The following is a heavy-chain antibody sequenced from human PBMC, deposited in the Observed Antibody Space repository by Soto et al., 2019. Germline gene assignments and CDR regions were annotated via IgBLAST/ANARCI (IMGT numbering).Heavy chain of an antibody. V-gene: IGHV3-33*01. Sequence: GGSLRLSCAASGFTFSSYGMHWVRQAPGKGLEWVAVIWYDGNNKYYEDSVKGRFTISRDNSKNTLYLQMNSLRAEDTAVYYCARDYSSGWSDYWGQGTLVTVSS. J-gene: IGHJ4*02. D-gene: IGHD6-19*01. CDR2: IWYDGNNK. CDR3: ARDYSSGWSDY. CDR1: GFTFSSYG.